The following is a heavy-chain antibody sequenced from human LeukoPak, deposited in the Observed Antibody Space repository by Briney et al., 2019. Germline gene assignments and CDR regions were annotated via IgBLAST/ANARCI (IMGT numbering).Heavy chain of an antibody. CDR1: GFTVSSNY. CDR3: ARENNLGDYSRPPGYYYYGMDV. CDR2: IYSGGST. V-gene: IGHV3-53*01. Sequence: PGGSLRLSCAASGFTVSSNYMSWVRQAPGKGLEWVSVIYSGGSTYYADSVEGRFTISRDNSKNTLYLQMNSLRAEDTAVYYCARENNLGDYSRPPGYYYYGMDVWGQGTTVTVSS. D-gene: IGHD1/OR15-1a*01. J-gene: IGHJ6*02.